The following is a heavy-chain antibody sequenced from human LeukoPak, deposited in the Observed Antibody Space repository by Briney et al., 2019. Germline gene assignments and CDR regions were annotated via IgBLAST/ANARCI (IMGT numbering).Heavy chain of an antibody. J-gene: IGHJ4*02. CDR1: GFTFSSYI. CDR2: ITGDGTTT. V-gene: IGHV3-23*01. CDR3: AKMQGYFDY. Sequence: GGSLRLSCEASGFTFSSYIMTWVRQAPGKGLQWVSAITGDGTTTYYADSVKGRFTISRDNSKNMLYLQMSSLRAEDTAVYYCAKMQGYFDYWGQGTLVPVSS.